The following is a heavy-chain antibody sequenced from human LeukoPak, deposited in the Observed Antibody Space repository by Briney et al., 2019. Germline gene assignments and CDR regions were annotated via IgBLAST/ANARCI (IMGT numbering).Heavy chain of an antibody. CDR3: ARDEYSGYDRWFDP. D-gene: IGHD5-12*01. J-gene: IGHJ5*02. Sequence: GASVKVSCKASGYTFTGYYMHWVRQAPGQGLEWMGWISAYNGNTNYAQKLQGRVTMTTDTSTSTAYMELRSLRSDDTAVYYCARDEYSGYDRWFDPWGQGTLVTVSS. V-gene: IGHV1-18*04. CDR2: ISAYNGNT. CDR1: GYTFTGYY.